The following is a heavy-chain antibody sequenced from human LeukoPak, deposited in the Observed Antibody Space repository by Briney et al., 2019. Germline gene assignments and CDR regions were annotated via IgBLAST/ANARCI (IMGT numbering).Heavy chain of an antibody. Sequence: SQTLSLTCTVSGGSISSGSYYWSWIRQPAGKGLEWIGRIYTSGSTNYNPSLKSRVTISVDTSKNQFSLKLSSVTAADTAVYYCARGDPSSWDNYYFDYWGQGTLVTVSS. CDR1: GGSISSGSYY. V-gene: IGHV4-61*02. D-gene: IGHD6-13*01. CDR2: IYTSGST. CDR3: ARGDPSSWDNYYFDY. J-gene: IGHJ4*02.